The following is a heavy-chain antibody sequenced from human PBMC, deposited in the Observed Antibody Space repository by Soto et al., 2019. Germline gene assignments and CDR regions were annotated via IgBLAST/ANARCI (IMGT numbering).Heavy chain of an antibody. Sequence: GGSLRLSCVASGFTFSNYAMSCVRQAPGKGLEWVSAISGSDGSTYYVDSVKGRFTISRDNSKNTLYLQMNSLRAEDTAVYYCAKDSRVTMVRGVIIPPGYWGQGTLVTVS. CDR2: ISGSDGST. V-gene: IGHV3-23*01. J-gene: IGHJ4*02. D-gene: IGHD3-10*01. CDR1: GFTFSNYA. CDR3: AKDSRVTMVRGVIIPPGY.